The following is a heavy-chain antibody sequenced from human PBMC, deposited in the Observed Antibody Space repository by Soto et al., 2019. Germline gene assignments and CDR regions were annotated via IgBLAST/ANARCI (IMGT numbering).Heavy chain of an antibody. V-gene: IGHV3-23*01. Sequence: EVQLLESGGGLVQPGGSLRLSCAASGFTFSGFAMNWVRQPPGKGLEWVSSVDYTGSYTFYAASVKGRFTISRDNTKNMVYLELNSLRADDTAVYYCAKRSGGFYEFDYWGQGTLVIVSS. J-gene: IGHJ4*02. CDR1: GFTFSGFA. D-gene: IGHD5-12*01. CDR2: VDYTGSYT. CDR3: AKRSGGFYEFDY.